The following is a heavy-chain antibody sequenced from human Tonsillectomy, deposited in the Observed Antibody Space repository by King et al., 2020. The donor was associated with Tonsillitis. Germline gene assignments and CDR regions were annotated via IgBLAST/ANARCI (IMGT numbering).Heavy chain of an antibody. D-gene: IGHD3-22*01. V-gene: IGHV4-4*02. Sequence: QLQESGPGLVKPSGTLSLTCAVSGGSISSSNWWSWVRQPPGKGLEWIGEIYHSGSTNYNPAHKSRVTISVDKSKNQCSLQLSSVTAADTAVYYCARNYDSSGYSDVFDIWGQGTMVTVSS. CDR2: IYHSGST. CDR3: ARNYDSSGYSDVFDI. J-gene: IGHJ3*02. CDR1: GGSISSSNW.